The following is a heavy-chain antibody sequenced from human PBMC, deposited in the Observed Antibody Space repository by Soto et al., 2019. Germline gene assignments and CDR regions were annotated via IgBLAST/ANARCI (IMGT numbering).Heavy chain of an antibody. Sequence: SETLSLTCTVSGGSISSYYGTWIRQPPGKGLEWIGYIYYSGSTNYNPSLKSRVTISVDTSKNQFSLKLTSVTAADTAVYYCARHKGSSSWYPFDYWGQGALVTVSS. J-gene: IGHJ4*02. V-gene: IGHV4-59*01. D-gene: IGHD6-13*01. CDR2: IYYSGST. CDR1: GGSISSYY. CDR3: ARHKGSSSWYPFDY.